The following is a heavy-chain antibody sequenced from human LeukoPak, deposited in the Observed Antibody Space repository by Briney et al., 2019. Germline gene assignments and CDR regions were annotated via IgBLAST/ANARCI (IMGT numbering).Heavy chain of an antibody. CDR1: GFSLSTSGVG. J-gene: IGHJ4*02. CDR2: IYWDDDK. V-gene: IGHV2-5*02. Sequence: SGPTLVKPTQTLTLTCTFSGFSLSTSGVGVGWIRQPPRKSLEWLALIYWDDDKRYNPSLKNRLTVTKDTSRNQVVQTMTNMDPLDTATYYCAHRRQYSNYCFDYWGQGTLVTVSS. D-gene: IGHD4-11*01. CDR3: AHRRQYSNYCFDY.